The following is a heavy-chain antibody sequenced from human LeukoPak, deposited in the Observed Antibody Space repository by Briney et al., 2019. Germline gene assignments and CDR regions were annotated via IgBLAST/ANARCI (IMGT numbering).Heavy chain of an antibody. CDR3: ARDYSDTRGY. Sequence: SETLSLTCTVSGGSISSSSYYWGWIRQPPGKGLEWIGSIYYSGSTYYNPSLKSRVTISVDTSKKQFSLKLSSVTAADTAVYYCARDYSDTRGYWGQGTLVTVSS. J-gene: IGHJ4*02. CDR2: IYYSGST. CDR1: GGSISSSSYY. D-gene: IGHD3-22*01. V-gene: IGHV4-39*07.